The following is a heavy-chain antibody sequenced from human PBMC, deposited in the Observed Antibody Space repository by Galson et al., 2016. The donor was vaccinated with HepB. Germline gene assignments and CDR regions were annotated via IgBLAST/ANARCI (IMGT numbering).Heavy chain of an antibody. CDR1: GFTFSNYA. CDR2: ISGTGGTT. V-gene: IGHV3-23*01. Sequence: SLRLSCAASGFTFSNYAMSWVRQAPGKGLEWVSGISGTGGTTSYADSVKGRFTISRDNSKNPLYRRMNSLRAEDTAVYYCAKGDDFWSGYYGGLWGQGTLVTVSS. J-gene: IGHJ4*02. CDR3: AKGDDFWSGYYGGL. D-gene: IGHD3-3*01.